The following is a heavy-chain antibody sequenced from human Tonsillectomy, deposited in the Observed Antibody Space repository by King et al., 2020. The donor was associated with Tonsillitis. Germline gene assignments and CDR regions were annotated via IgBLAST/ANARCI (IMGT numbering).Heavy chain of an antibody. CDR1: GYNFTSYW. CDR2: IDPSDSYI. V-gene: IGHV5-10-1*03. Sequence: VQLVESGAEVKKPGESLRISCKGSGYNFTSYWISWVRQMPGKGLEWMGRIDPSDSYINYSPSFQGHVTISADKSISTAYLQWSSLKASDTAMYYCARARYCSGGSCYSVKYFDYWGQGTLVTVSS. CDR3: ARARYCSGGSCYSVKYFDY. J-gene: IGHJ4*02. D-gene: IGHD2-15*01.